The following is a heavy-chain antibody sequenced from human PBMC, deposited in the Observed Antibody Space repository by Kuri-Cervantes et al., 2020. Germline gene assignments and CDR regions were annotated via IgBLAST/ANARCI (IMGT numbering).Heavy chain of an antibody. V-gene: IGHV4-59*08. D-gene: IGHD3-3*01. CDR1: NGLINDYN. CDR2: IYYSGST. Sequence: ESLKISCTVCNGLINDYNWSWIRQPPGKGLEWIAYIYYSGSTNYNPSLKRRVTIFVDTSKNQFSLKLSSVTAADTAVYYCARHLITIFGVAKSADDYWGQGTLVTVSS. J-gene: IGHJ4*02. CDR3: ARHLITIFGVAKSADDY.